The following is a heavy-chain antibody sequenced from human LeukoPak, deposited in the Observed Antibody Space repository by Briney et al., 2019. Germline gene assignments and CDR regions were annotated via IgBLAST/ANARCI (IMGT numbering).Heavy chain of an antibody. J-gene: IGHJ4*02. D-gene: IGHD3-22*01. V-gene: IGHV3-74*01. CDR3: ARFTDSSGSYWASPERFFDY. Sequence: PGGSLRLSCAASGFTFSSYWMHWVCQGPGKGLVWVSRINSDGSTTTYAESVKGRFTNSRDNAENTLYLQMNSVRAEDTAMYYCARFTDSSGSYWASPERFFDYWGQGTLVTVSS. CDR2: INSDGSTT. CDR1: GFTFSSYW.